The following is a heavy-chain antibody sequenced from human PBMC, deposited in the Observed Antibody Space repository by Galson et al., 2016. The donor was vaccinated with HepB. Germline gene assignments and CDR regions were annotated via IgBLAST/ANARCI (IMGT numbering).Heavy chain of an antibody. J-gene: IGHJ4*02. CDR2: IRSSGGYT. CDR1: GFTFSSYT. V-gene: IGHV3-23*01. Sequence: SLRLSCAASGFTFSSYTMNWVRQAPRKGLEWVSAIRSSGGYTYYADSVKGRFTISRDNSKNTLFLHMSSLRAGDTAVYYCAKVAHFSTGWPREFDHWGQGTLVTVSS. D-gene: IGHD2-2*01. CDR3: AKVAHFSTGWPREFDH.